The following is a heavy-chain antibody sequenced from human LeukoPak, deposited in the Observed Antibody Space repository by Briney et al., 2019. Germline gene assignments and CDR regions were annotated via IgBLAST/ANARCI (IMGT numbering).Heavy chain of an antibody. CDR3: ATPLDYYDTSGYHEGGD. CDR1: GVTLGTYA. CDR2: IKEDGSKK. V-gene: IGHV3-7*03. J-gene: IGHJ4*02. Sequence: GGSLRLSCAASGVTLGTYAMTWVRQAPGKGLEWVANIKEDGSKKNYVDSVKGRFTISRDNTKNSLYLQMNSLRAEDTAVYYCATPLDYYDTSGYHEGGDWGQGTLVTVSS. D-gene: IGHD3-22*01.